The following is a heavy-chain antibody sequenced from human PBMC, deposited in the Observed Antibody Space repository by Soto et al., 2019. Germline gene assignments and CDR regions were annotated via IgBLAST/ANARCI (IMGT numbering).Heavy chain of an antibody. V-gene: IGHV1-3*01. CDR3: ARIGGYGYYFDY. Sequence: ASVKVSCKASGYTFTSYAMHWVRQAPGQRLEWMGWINAGNGNTKYSQKFQGRVTITGDTSTSTAYMELRSLRSDDTAVYYCARIGGYGYYFDYWGQGTLVTVSS. J-gene: IGHJ4*02. CDR1: GYTFTSYA. D-gene: IGHD3-22*01. CDR2: INAGNGNT.